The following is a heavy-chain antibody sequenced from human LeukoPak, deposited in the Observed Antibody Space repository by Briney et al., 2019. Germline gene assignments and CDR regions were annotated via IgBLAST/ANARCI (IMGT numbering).Heavy chain of an antibody. CDR3: ARGFRLKYYEFWSGYLRPFDY. J-gene: IGHJ4*02. CDR2: IKQEESGK. CDR1: GFTFISYG. Sequence: TGGSLRPSFAASGFTFISYGMSWVGQAPGKGLKVLANIKQEESGKYYVDSVKGRFTISRDNAKNSLYLQMNSLRAEDTAVYYCARGFRLKYYEFWSGYLRPFDYWGQGTLVTVSS. D-gene: IGHD3-3*01. V-gene: IGHV3-7*01.